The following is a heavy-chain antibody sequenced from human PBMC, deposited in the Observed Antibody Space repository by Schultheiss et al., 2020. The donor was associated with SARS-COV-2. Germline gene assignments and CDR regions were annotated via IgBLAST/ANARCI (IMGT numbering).Heavy chain of an antibody. CDR1: GGSISSYY. CDR3: ARGNVVVTHWYFDL. D-gene: IGHD2-21*02. CDR2: IYTSGST. J-gene: IGHJ2*01. V-gene: IGHV4-4*07. Sequence: SETLSLTCTVSGGSISSYYWSWIRQPPGKALEWIGRIYTSGSTNYNPSLKSRVTMSVDTSKNQFSLKLSSVTAADTAVYYCARGNVVVTHWYFDLWGRGTLVTVSS.